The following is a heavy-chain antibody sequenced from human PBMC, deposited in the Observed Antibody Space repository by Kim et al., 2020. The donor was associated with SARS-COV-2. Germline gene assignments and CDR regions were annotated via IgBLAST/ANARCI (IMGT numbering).Heavy chain of an antibody. CDR2: ISTSGGDL. J-gene: IGHJ4*02. CDR3: TRDSFVCSSDSCSRAFDY. D-gene: IGHD2-15*01. V-gene: IGHV3-21*01. Sequence: GGSLRLSCAASGFTFNHYAMIWVRQAPGKGLEWIASISTSGGDLYYSDSARGRFTISRDNAQNSLFLQMNSLRAEDTAVYYCTRDSFVCSSDSCSRAFDYWGQGTPVTVSS. CDR1: GFTFNHYA.